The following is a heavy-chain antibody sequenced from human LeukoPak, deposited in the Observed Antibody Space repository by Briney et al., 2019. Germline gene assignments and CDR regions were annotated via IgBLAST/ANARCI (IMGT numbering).Heavy chain of an antibody. V-gene: IGHV1-8*03. Sequence: ASVKVSCKASGYTFTNYDINWVRQATGQGLEWMGWMYPNSGATGYAQNFQGRVTITRNTSITTAYMELSSLRSEDTAVYYCALKSSTWAYDNWLDPWGQGTLVTVSS. CDR1: GYTFTNYD. CDR3: ALKSSTWAYDNWLDP. J-gene: IGHJ5*02. D-gene: IGHD6-6*01. CDR2: MYPNSGAT.